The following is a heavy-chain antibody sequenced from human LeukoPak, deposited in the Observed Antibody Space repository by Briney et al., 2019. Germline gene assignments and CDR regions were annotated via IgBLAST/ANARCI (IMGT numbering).Heavy chain of an antibody. Sequence: SVKVSCKASGGTFSHYAIIWVRQAPGQALEWMGRIIPIPGIANYAQKFQGRVTITADKSTNIAYMELSSLRSEDTAVYYCAREGSFDYWGQGTLVTVSS. CDR2: IIPIPGIA. CDR1: GGTFSHYA. CDR3: AREGSFDY. J-gene: IGHJ4*02. V-gene: IGHV1-69*04.